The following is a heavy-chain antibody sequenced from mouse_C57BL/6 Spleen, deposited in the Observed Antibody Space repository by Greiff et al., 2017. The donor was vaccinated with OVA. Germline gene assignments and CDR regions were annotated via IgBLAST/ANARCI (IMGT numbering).Heavy chain of an antibody. D-gene: IGHD4-1*01. J-gene: IGHJ4*01. V-gene: IGHV1-19*01. CDR1: GYTFTDYY. CDR3: ARAWERAMDY. Sequence: VQLQQSGPVLVKPGASVKMSCKASGYTFTDYYMNWVKQSHGKSLEWIGVINPYNGGTSYNQKFKGKATLTVDKSSSTAYMELNSLTSEDSAVYYCARAWERAMDYWGQGTSVTVSS. CDR2: INPYNGGT.